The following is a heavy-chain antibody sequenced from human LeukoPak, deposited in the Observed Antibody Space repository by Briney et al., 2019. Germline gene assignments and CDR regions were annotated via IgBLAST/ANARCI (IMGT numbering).Heavy chain of an antibody. J-gene: IGHJ2*01. Sequence: ASVKVSCKASGYTFSSYYMHWVRQAPGQGLEWMGIVNPSGGSTSYAQKFQGRVTMTRDTSTSTVYMELSSLRSEDTAVYYCARGYCSSTSCYTKGGWYFDLWGRGTLVTVSS. D-gene: IGHD2-2*02. CDR2: VNPSGGST. CDR3: ARGYCSSTSCYTKGGWYFDL. V-gene: IGHV1-46*01. CDR1: GYTFSSYY.